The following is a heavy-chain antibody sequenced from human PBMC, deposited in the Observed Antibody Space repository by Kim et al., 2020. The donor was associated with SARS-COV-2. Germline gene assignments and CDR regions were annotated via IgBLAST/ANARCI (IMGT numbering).Heavy chain of an antibody. CDR2: NTGNP. Sequence: NTGNPTYAQGFTGRFVFSLETSVSTAYLQISSLKAEDTAVYYCARTRSMDFWGQGTTVTVSS. V-gene: IGHV7-4-1*02. CDR3: ARTRSMDF. J-gene: IGHJ6*02.